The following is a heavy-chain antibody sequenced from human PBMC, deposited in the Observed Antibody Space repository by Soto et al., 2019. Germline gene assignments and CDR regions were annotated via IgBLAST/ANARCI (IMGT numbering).Heavy chain of an antibody. J-gene: IGHJ4*02. Sequence: EVQLVESGGGLIQPGESLRLSCAASGLIVSSNYMSWVRQAPGEGLEWVSVLYTGGSAYYADSVKGRFTIARDNSKNTLYLQMNTLRAEDTDMYYCARVRDDSIGYYFDYWGQGTLVTVSS. V-gene: IGHV3-53*01. CDR2: LYTGGSA. CDR3: ARVRDDSIGYYFDY. CDR1: GLIVSSNY. D-gene: IGHD3-22*01.